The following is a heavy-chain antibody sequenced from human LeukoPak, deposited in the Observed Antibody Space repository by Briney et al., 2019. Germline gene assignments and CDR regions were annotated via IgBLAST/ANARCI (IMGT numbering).Heavy chain of an antibody. V-gene: IGHV3-23*01. CDR1: GFIFSSYA. CDR2: ISGSGGST. J-gene: IGHJ6*02. D-gene: IGHD2-21*02. CDR3: AKDIVVVTARTMYYYYGMDV. Sequence: GGSLRLSCAASGFIFSSYAMSWVRQAPGKGLEWVSSISGSGGSTYYADSVKGRFTISRDNSKNTLYLQMNSLRAEDTAVYYCAKDIVVVTARTMYYYYGMDVWGQGTTVTVSS.